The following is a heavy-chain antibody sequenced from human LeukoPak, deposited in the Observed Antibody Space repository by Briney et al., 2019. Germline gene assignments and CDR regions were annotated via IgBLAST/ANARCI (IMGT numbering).Heavy chain of an antibody. Sequence: SVKVSCKASGGTFSSYAISWVRQAPGQGLEWMGGIIPIFGTANYAQKFQGRVTITADESTSTAYMELSSLRSEDTAVYYCARGCSRGSCHNDYYYYGMDVWGKGTTVTVSS. CDR2: IIPIFGTA. V-gene: IGHV1-69*01. CDR1: GGTFSSYA. CDR3: ARGCSRGSCHNDYYYYGMDV. J-gene: IGHJ6*04. D-gene: IGHD2-15*01.